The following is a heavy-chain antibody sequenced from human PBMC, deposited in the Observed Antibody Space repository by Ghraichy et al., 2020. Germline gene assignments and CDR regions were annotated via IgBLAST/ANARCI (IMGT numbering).Heavy chain of an antibody. CDR3: ARDGVGYSYVTGLDY. V-gene: IGHV1-18*01. CDR1: GYTFTNYG. Sequence: ASVKVSCKASGYTFTNYGISWVRQAPGQGLEWMGWINGYSGNTKYAQRFQGRVTVTIDTSTSTAYMEMRSLKSDDTAVYYCARDGVGYSYVTGLDYWGQGTLVTVSS. CDR2: INGYSGNT. J-gene: IGHJ4*02. D-gene: IGHD5-18*01.